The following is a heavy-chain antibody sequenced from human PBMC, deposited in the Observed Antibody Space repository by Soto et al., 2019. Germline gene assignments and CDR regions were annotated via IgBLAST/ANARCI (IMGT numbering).Heavy chain of an antibody. CDR1: GGTFSSYT. J-gene: IGHJ4*02. Sequence: QVQLVQSGAEVKKPGSSVKVSCKASGGTFSSYTISWVRQAPGQGLEWMGRIIPILGIANYAQKFQGRVTISAEKSTGKGYMGLGSLGSEDTAVYFCAAGTTGGWGLIGYWGQGTLVTVS. CDR2: IIPILGIA. D-gene: IGHD1-26*01. CDR3: AAGTTGGWGLIGY. V-gene: IGHV1-69*02.